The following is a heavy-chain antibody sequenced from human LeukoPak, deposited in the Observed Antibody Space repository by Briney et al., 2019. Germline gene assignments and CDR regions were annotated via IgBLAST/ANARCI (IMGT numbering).Heavy chain of an antibody. Sequence: ASVKVSCKASGYTFTSYGISWVRQAPGQGLEGMGWISAYNGNTNNVQKFQDRVTMTTDPSTSTAYMELRSLRSDDSAVYYCASSSGSYCDYWGQRTLVTVSS. CDR3: ASSSGSYCDY. V-gene: IGHV1-18*01. D-gene: IGHD1-26*01. CDR1: GYTFTSYG. J-gene: IGHJ4*02. CDR2: ISAYNGNT.